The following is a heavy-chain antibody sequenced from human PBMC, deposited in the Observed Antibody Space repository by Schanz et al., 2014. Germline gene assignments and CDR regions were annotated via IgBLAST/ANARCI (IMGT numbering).Heavy chain of an antibody. CDR1: GFTFSRFG. J-gene: IGHJ4*02. CDR2: VWSDGNTK. D-gene: IGHD3-22*01. V-gene: IGHV3-33*06. CDR3: AKDPNLFRDSSGYYYSPFDY. Sequence: QVQLVESGGGVVRPGRSLRLSCATSGFTFSRFGMHWVRQAPGKGPEWVALVWSDGNTKYYVDSVKGRFTISRDNSMNTLHLQMDGLRVEDTAVYYCAKDPNLFRDSSGYYYSPFDYWGQGTLVAVSS.